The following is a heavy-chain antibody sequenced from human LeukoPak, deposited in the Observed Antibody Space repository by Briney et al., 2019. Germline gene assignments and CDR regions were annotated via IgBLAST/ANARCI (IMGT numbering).Heavy chain of an antibody. D-gene: IGHD3-22*01. CDR3: ARIDYYDSSGYYYYMDV. CDR2: IYTSGST. V-gene: IGHV4-61*02. J-gene: IGHJ6*03. CDR1: GGSISSGSYY. Sequence: SETLSLTCTVSGGSISSGSYYWSWIRQPAGKGLEWIGRIYTSGSTNYNPSLKSRVTISVDTSKNQFSLKLSSVTAADTAVYYCARIDYYDSSGYYYYMDVWGKGTTVTVSS.